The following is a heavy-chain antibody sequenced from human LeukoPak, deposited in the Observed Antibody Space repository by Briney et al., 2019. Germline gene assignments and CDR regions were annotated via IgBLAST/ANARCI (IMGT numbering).Heavy chain of an antibody. CDR1: GFTFSSYG. Sequence: SGGSLRPSCAASGFTFSSYGMHWVRQAPGKGLDWVAVISYDGSNKYYADSVKGRFTISRDNSKNTLYLQMNSLRAEDTAVYYCAKDPCSTTSCYSVYWGQGTLVTVSS. CDR2: ISYDGSNK. CDR3: AKDPCSTTSCYSVY. D-gene: IGHD2-2*01. J-gene: IGHJ4*02. V-gene: IGHV3-30*18.